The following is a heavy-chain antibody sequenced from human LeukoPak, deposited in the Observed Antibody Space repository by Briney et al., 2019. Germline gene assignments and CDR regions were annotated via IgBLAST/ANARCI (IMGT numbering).Heavy chain of an antibody. J-gene: IGHJ4*02. Sequence: GASVKVSCKASGGTFSSYAISWVRQAPGQGLEWMGGIIPIFGTANYAQKFQGRVTITADESTSTAYMELSSLRSEDTAVYYCARDLNQRVAVAGTLVYWGQGTLVTVSS. V-gene: IGHV1-69*13. D-gene: IGHD6-19*01. CDR1: GGTFSSYA. CDR3: ARDLNQRVAVAGTLVY. CDR2: IIPIFGTA.